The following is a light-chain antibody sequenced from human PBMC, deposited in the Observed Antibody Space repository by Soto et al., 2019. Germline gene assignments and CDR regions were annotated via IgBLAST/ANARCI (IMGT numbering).Light chain of an antibody. J-gene: IGKJ4*01. Sequence: EIVMTQSPATLSVSPGERATLSCRASQSVTSNLAWYQHKPGQAPRLLISSASTGATGIPARFSGSGSGTEFTLTINSLQSEDFAISYCQQYNEWPVTFGGGTKVEIK. CDR3: QQYNEWPVT. CDR2: SAS. CDR1: QSVTSN. V-gene: IGKV3-15*01.